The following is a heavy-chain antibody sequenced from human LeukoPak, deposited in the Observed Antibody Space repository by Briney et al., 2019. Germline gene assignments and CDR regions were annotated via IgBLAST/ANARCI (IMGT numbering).Heavy chain of an antibody. CDR1: GFTFSDYW. D-gene: IGHD6-19*01. CDR3: AIAVAAANYFDY. J-gene: IGHJ4*02. Sequence: GGSLRLSCAGSGFTFSDYWMSWVRQAPGKGLEWVSAISGGGGSTYYADSVKGRFTISRDNPKNTLYLQMNSLRAGDTAVYYCAIAVAAANYFDYWGRGTLVTVSS. CDR2: ISGGGGST. V-gene: IGHV3-23*01.